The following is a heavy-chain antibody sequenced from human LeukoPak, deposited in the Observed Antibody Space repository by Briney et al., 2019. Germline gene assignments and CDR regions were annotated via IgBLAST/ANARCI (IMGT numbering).Heavy chain of an antibody. CDR3: AREGNYDFWSGPSNYYYYGMD. D-gene: IGHD3-3*01. CDR1: GYTFTSYD. Sequence: ASVKVSCTASGYTFTSYDFNWVRQATGQRPEWMGWMSPNSGDTGYAQKFQDRVTMTRNTSISTAYMELSSLRSDDTAVYYCAREGNYDFWSGPSNYYYYGMD. J-gene: IGHJ6*01. CDR2: MSPNSGDT. V-gene: IGHV1-8*01.